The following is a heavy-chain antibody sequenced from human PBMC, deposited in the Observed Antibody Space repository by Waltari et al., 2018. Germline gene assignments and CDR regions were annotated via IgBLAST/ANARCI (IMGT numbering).Heavy chain of an antibody. J-gene: IGHJ4*02. CDR3: LGIAVAGTSLDY. V-gene: IGHV3-30*03. CDR1: GFTFSSYG. D-gene: IGHD6-19*01. Sequence: QVQLVESGGGVVQPGRSLRLSWAASGFTFSSYGMQWVRQAPGKGLEWVAVISYDGSNKYYADSVKGRFTISRDNSKNTLYLQMNSLRAEDTAVYYCLGIAVAGTSLDYWGQGTLVTVSS. CDR2: ISYDGSNK.